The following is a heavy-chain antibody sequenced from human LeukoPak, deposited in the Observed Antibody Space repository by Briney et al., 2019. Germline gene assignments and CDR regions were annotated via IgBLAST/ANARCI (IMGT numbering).Heavy chain of an antibody. CDR1: GGSISSRDYS. J-gene: IGHJ4*02. V-gene: IGHV4-30-2*01. CDR2: VYHGGTT. CDR3: ARSPRNDYFDS. Sequence: SQTLSLTCAVSGGSISSRDYSWSWIRLPPGKGLEWIGSVYHGGTTYYNPSLKSRVTISEDRSKNQFSLKLSSATAADTAMYFCARSPRNDYFDSWGQGTLVTVSS.